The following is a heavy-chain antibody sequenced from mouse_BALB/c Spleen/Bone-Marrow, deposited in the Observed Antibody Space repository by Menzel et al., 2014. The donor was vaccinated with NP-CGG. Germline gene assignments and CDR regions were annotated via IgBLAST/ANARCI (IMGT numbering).Heavy chain of an antibody. Sequence: VQLQQSGTVLARPGASVKMSCKASGYTXTSYWMHWVKQRPGQXLEWIGAIYPGNSDTSYNQKFKGKAKLTAVTSTSTAYMELSSLTNEDSAVYYCTRVYYYGSAWFAYWGQGTLVTVSA. CDR1: GYTXTSYW. CDR3: TRVYYYGSAWFAY. J-gene: IGHJ3*01. CDR2: IYPGNSDT. D-gene: IGHD1-1*01. V-gene: IGHV1-5*01.